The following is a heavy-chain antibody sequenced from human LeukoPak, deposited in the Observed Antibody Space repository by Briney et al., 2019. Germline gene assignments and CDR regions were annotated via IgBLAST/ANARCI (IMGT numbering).Heavy chain of an antibody. J-gene: IGHJ3*02. D-gene: IGHD2-21*02. V-gene: IGHV3-30-3*01. CDR3: AREGTARDAFDI. Sequence: PGRSLRLSCAASGFTFSYCAMHWVRQAPGKGLEWVAFISSDGSDKYYADSMKGRFTISRDNSKNTLYLQMTSLRGEDTAMYYCAREGTARDAFDIWGQGTMVTVSS. CDR2: ISSDGSDK. CDR1: GFTFSYCA.